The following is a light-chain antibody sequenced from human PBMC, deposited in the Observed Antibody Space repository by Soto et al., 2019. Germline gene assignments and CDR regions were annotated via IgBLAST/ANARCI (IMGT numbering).Light chain of an antibody. V-gene: IGKV3-15*01. CDR2: DAS. J-gene: IGKJ3*01. Sequence: ETVMMQSPATLSVSPGERPTLSCRASQSVSSNLAWYQQKPGQAPRLLIYDASTRATGIPARFSGSGSGTEFTLTISSLQSEDFAVYYCQQYNTWPLTFGPGTKVDIK. CDR1: QSVSSN. CDR3: QQYNTWPLT.